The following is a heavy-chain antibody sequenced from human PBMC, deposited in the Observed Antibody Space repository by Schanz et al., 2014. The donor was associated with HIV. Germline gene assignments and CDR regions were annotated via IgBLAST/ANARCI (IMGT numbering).Heavy chain of an antibody. CDR3: AKDRNYYESKYRGKGNYYYYYGMDV. V-gene: IGHV3-30*18. J-gene: IGHJ6*02. CDR2: ISYVGTKK. D-gene: IGHD3-22*01. Sequence: QVQLVESGGGVVQPGRSLRLSCVASAFNFDSYGMHWVRQAPGKGLEWVAVISYVGTKKHYADSVKGRFTISRDNSKNSLYLVIKSLRAEDAAVYYCAKDRNYYESKYRGKGNYYYYYGMDVWGQGTTVTVSS. CDR1: AFNFDSYG.